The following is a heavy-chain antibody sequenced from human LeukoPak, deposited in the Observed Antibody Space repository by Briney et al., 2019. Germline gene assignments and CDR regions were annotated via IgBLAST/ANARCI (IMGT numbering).Heavy chain of an antibody. V-gene: IGHV3-21*01. Sequence: PGGSLRLSCAASGFTFSSYSMNCVRQAPGKGLECVSFISSSSSYISYADSVKGRFTISRDNAKNSLYLQMNSLRAEDTAVYYCAKNDYSSYGWFDPWGQGTLVTVSS. D-gene: IGHD4-11*01. CDR3: AKNDYSSYGWFDP. CDR2: ISSSSSYI. J-gene: IGHJ5*02. CDR1: GFTFSSYS.